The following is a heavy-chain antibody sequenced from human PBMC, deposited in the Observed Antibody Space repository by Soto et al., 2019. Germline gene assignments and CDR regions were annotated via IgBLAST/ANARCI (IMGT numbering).Heavy chain of an antibody. CDR2: IIPIFGTA. CDR1: GGTFSSYA. D-gene: IGHD3-9*01. J-gene: IGHJ5*02. Sequence: ASVKVSCKASGGTFSSYAISWVRQAPGQRLEWMGGIIPIFGTANYAQKFQGRVTITADESTTTAYMELSSLRSEDTAVYYCARSLSNYDILTGYYYWFDPWGQGTLVTVSS. V-gene: IGHV1-69*13. CDR3: ARSLSNYDILTGYYYWFDP.